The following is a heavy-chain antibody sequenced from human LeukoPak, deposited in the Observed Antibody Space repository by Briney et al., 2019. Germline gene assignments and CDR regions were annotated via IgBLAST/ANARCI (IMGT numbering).Heavy chain of an antibody. D-gene: IGHD6-13*01. CDR2: THFSGSS. J-gene: IGHJ4*02. V-gene: IGHV4-59*11. Sequence: SETLSLTCSVSGSSIGRHYWTWIRQPPGKGLEWIGYTHFSGSSNYNPSLKSRATTSLDRTKNQISLTLTSVTAADTAVYFCARAKAAGSYDFWGQGTLVTVSS. CDR1: GSSIGRHY. CDR3: ARAKAAGSYDF.